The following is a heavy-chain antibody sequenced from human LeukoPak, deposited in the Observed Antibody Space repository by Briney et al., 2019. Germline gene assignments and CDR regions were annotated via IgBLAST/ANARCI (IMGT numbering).Heavy chain of an antibody. CDR3: AREGSPWQLGGSDAFDI. D-gene: IGHD6-6*01. Sequence: PSETLSLTCAVSGGSISSGGYSWSWIRQPPGKGLEWIGYIYHSGSTYYNPSLKSRVTISVDRSKNQFSLKLSSVTAADTAVYYCAREGSPWQLGGSDAFDIWGQGTMVTVSS. CDR1: GGSISSGGYS. V-gene: IGHV4-30-2*01. J-gene: IGHJ3*02. CDR2: IYHSGST.